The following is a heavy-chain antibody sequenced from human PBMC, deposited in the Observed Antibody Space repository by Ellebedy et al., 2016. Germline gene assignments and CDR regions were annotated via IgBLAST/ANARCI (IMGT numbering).Heavy chain of an antibody. Sequence: GSLRLXCAVYGGSFGFYSYNWVRQPPGKGLEWIGEIDQSGGTNYTPSLKSRVAISVDTSTNRFSLNVTSVTPADSALYYCARGRKRLLSYFDLWGQGSLVIVSS. CDR1: GGSFGFYS. J-gene: IGHJ4*02. CDR2: IDQSGGT. D-gene: IGHD3-3*01. CDR3: ARGRKRLLSYFDL. V-gene: IGHV4-34*01.